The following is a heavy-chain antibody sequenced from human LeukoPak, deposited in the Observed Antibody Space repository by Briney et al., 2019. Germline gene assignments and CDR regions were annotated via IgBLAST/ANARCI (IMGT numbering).Heavy chain of an antibody. J-gene: IGHJ5*02. V-gene: IGHV1-2*02. CDR3: AREGAGSYGNWFDL. CDR1: GYTFTCYY. D-gene: IGHD1-26*01. Sequence: ASVKVSCKASGYTFTCYYMHWVRQAPGQGLEWMGWINPNSGGANYAQKFQGRVPMTSDTSISTAYMELSRLRSDDTAVYYCAREGAGSYGNWFDLWCQGNLVTVSS. CDR2: INPNSGGA.